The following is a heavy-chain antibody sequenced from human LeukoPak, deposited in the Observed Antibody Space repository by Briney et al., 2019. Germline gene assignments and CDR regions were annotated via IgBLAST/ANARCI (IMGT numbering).Heavy chain of an antibody. CDR2: IYSDSSDT. V-gene: IGHV3-23*03. D-gene: IGHD6-19*01. Sequence: GGSLRLSCVASGFTLSSSSMAWVRQAPGGRPDWDSDIYSDSSDTYYADSVKGRFSISRDDSKNTLYLQMYSLRTEGTATYYCAKRLNHNYFEYWGRGTLVTVSS. CDR3: AKRLNHNYFEY. CDR1: GFTLSSSS. J-gene: IGHJ4*02.